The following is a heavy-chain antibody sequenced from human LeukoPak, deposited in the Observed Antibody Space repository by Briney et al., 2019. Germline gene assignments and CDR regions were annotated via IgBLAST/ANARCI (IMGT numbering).Heavy chain of an antibody. J-gene: IGHJ4*02. V-gene: IGHV1-18*01. CDR3: ARDRSYGPYNFED. Sequence: ASVKVSCKTSGYTFTNYGISWVRQAPGQGLKWMGWISAYNGATNYARKFQGRVAMTTDTSTSTAYMELGSLRSDDTAVYYCARDRSYGPYNFEDWGQGTLVTVSS. CDR2: ISAYNGAT. D-gene: IGHD3-16*01. CDR1: GYTFTNYG.